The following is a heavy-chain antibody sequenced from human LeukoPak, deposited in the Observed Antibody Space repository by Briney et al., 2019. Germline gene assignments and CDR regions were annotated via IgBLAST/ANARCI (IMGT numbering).Heavy chain of an antibody. V-gene: IGHV4-59*05. CDR1: GFTFSSYV. Sequence: KPGGSLRLSCAASGFTFSSYVMSWVRQGPGKGLEWIGSIYYSGSTYYNPSLKSPVAISGDTSKNQFSLKLSSVTAADTAVYYCARGTGTSFDYWGQGTLVTVSS. CDR3: ARGTGTSFDY. D-gene: IGHD1/OR15-1a*01. J-gene: IGHJ4*02. CDR2: IYYSGST.